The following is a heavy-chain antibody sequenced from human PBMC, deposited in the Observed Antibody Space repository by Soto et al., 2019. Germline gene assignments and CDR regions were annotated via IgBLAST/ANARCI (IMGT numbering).Heavy chain of an antibody. CDR2: ISGSGVST. D-gene: IGHD3-3*01. V-gene: IGHV3-23*01. J-gene: IGHJ5*02. Sequence: PGGSLRLSCAASGFTFSSYSISWVRQAPWKGLEWLSAISGSGVSTYYADSVKGRFTISRDNSKNTLYLQMNSLRAEDTAVYYCAKDLVIFGLGDKWFERCGRWNLFTLCS. CDR1: GFTFSSYS. CDR3: AKDLVIFGLGDKWFER.